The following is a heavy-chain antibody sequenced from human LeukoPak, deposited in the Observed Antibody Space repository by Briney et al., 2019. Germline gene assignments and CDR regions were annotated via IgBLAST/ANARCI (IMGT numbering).Heavy chain of an antibody. V-gene: IGHV3-23*01. J-gene: IGHJ4*02. D-gene: IGHD3-22*01. CDR1: GFTFSSYA. Sequence: GGSLRLSCAASGFTFSSYAMSWVRQVPGKGLEWVSVISGSGDNTYYADSVKGRFTISRDNSKNTLYLQMNSLRAEDTAVYYCAREAQLSYYYDSSGPLHWDYWGQGTLVTVSS. CDR2: ISGSGDNT. CDR3: AREAQLSYYYDSSGPLHWDY.